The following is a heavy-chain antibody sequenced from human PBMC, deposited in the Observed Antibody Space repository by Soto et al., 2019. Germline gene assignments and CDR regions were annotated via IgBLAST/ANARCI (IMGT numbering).Heavy chain of an antibody. CDR3: VIYEDSSARERYSIY. J-gene: IGHJ4*02. CDR2: IYYSGST. V-gene: IGHV4-59*01. Sequence: SETLSLTCSGSGGSISTYYCIWIRQPPGKGLEWIGYIYYSGSTNYNPSLKSRVTISVDTSKNQFSLKLSSVTAADTAVYYCVIYEDSSARERYSIYRRQGIPVTVS. CDR1: GGSISTYY. D-gene: IGHD6-19*01.